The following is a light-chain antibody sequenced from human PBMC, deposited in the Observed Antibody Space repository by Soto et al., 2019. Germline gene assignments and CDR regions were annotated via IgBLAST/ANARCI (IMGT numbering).Light chain of an antibody. J-gene: IGKJ1*01. V-gene: IGKV1-8*01. CDR1: QGISSN. CDR2: AAS. Sequence: AIRMTQSPSSFSSSTGDRVTITCRASQGISSNLAWYQQKPGKAPKLLIYAASTSRSGVPSRFSGSGSETDFTLTISCLQSEDFATYYCQQYYSYPQTFGQGTKVEIK. CDR3: QQYYSYPQT.